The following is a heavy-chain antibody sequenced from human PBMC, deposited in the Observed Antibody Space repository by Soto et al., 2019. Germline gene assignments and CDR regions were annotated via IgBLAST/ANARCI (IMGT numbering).Heavy chain of an antibody. CDR2: ISYDGSNK. Sequence: GGSLRRSCAASGFTFSSYGMHWVRQAPGKGLEWVAVISYDGSNKYYADSVKGRFTISRDNSKNTLYLQMNSLRAEDTAVYYCAKEMGDQSEFDYWGQGTLVTVSS. D-gene: IGHD2-21*02. J-gene: IGHJ4*02. V-gene: IGHV3-30*18. CDR1: GFTFSSYG. CDR3: AKEMGDQSEFDY.